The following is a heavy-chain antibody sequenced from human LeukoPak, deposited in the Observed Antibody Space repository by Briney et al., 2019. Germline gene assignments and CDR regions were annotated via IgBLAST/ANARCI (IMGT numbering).Heavy chain of an antibody. CDR3: AREFGELRYYFDY. Sequence: SETLSLTCTVSGGSISTSYWTWIRQSPGGGLEWVGYIHYTGSTNYNPSLKRRVTIPVDTSKNQFSLNLWSVTAADTAVYYCAREFGELRYYFDYWGQGTLVTVSS. CDR2: IHYTGST. D-gene: IGHD3-10*01. V-gene: IGHV4-59*12. J-gene: IGHJ4*02. CDR1: GGSISTSY.